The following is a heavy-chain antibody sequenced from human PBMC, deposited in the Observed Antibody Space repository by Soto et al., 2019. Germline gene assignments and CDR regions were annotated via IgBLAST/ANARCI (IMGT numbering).Heavy chain of an antibody. J-gene: IGHJ4*02. D-gene: IGHD3-9*01. CDR2: INPGDSET. CDR1: GYSSTSYW. V-gene: IGHV5-51*01. Sequence: GESLKISCMGSGYSSTSYWLAWVRQIPGKGLEWMAIINPGDSETKYSPSFQGQVTISADKSINTAYLQWSRLKASDTAMYYCARHDTYYDILSGYYFYYWGQGTQVTFSS. CDR3: ARHDTYYDILSGYYFYY.